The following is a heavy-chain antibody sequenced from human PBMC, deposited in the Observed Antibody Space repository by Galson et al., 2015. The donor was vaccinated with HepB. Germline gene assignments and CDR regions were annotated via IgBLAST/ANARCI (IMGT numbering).Heavy chain of an antibody. CDR2: ISSAGDTS. J-gene: IGHJ4*02. D-gene: IGHD2/OR15-2a*01. V-gene: IGHV3-23*01. Sequence: SLRLSCAASGFTFSNYAMSWVRQAPGKGLECVAAISSAGDTSDYAESVKGRFTVSRDSSKSTLYLQMNGLRAEDTARYYCVRGTTAPDYWAQGTLATVSS. CDR1: GFTFSNYA. CDR3: VRGTTAPDY.